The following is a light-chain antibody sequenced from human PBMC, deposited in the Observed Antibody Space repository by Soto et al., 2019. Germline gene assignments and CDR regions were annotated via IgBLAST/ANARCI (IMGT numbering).Light chain of an antibody. CDR2: AAS. J-gene: IGKJ3*01. CDR1: QSISSY. Sequence: DIQMTQSSSSLSASVEDRVTITCRASQSISSYLNWYQQKPGKAPKLLIYAASSLQSGVPSRFSGSGSGTDFTLTISSLQPEDFATYYCQQSYSTPQTFGPGTKVDIK. V-gene: IGKV1-39*01. CDR3: QQSYSTPQT.